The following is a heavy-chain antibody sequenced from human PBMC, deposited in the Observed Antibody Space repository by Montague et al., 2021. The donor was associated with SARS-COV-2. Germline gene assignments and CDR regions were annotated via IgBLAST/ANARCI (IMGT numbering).Heavy chain of an antibody. CDR1: GGSITDPTYY. J-gene: IGHJ4*02. D-gene: IGHD6-13*01. Sequence: SETLSLTCSVSGGSITDPTYYWGCIRQSPGKGLEWIGAINYSGTTYYNPSLKSRVTISLDTSKNQFSLKMTSVTAADTAVYYCARHWGIAAAGNWGQGTLVTVSS. CDR2: INYSGTT. V-gene: IGHV4-39*01. CDR3: ARHWGIAAAGN.